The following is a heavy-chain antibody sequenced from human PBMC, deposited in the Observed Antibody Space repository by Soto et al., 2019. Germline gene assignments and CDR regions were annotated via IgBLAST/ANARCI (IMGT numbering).Heavy chain of an antibody. Sequence: SETLCLTCTVAGGSISSSSYYWGWIRQPPGKGLEWIGTIYYSGSTNYNPSLKSRVTISVDTSKNQFSLKLSSVTAADKAVYYCARARHGYGVWGQGTLVTVSS. V-gene: IGHV4-39*07. CDR3: ARARHGYGV. CDR1: GGSISSSSYY. D-gene: IGHD5-12*01. CDR2: IYYSGST. J-gene: IGHJ4*02.